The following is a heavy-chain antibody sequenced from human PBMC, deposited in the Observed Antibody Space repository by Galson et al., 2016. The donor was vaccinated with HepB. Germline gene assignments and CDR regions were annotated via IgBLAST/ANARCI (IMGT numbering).Heavy chain of an antibody. J-gene: IGHJ4*02. Sequence: ETLSLTCGVYGGSFSGSYWSWIRQPPGKGLEWIGETSHSGSTYYSPSLKRRVTISVDTSKTQFSLRLTSVTAADTAVYYCARSPKGRCIASRPATRSYYFDYWGQGTLVTVSS. CDR1: GGSFSGSY. CDR3: ARSPKGRCIASRPATRSYYFDY. CDR2: TSHSGST. V-gene: IGHV4-34*01. D-gene: IGHD6-6*01.